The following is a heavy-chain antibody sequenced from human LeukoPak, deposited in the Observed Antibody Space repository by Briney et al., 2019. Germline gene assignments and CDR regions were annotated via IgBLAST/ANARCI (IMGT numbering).Heavy chain of an antibody. CDR3: ARGGDNYDILTQ. J-gene: IGHJ4*02. CDR1: GYTFTGYY. Sequence: ASVKVSCKASGYTFTGYYMHWVRQAPGQGLEWMGWINPNSGGTNYAQKFQGRVTMTRDTSISTAYMELSRLISDDTAIYYCARGGDNYDILTQWGQGTLVTVSS. D-gene: IGHD3-9*01. V-gene: IGHV1-2*02. CDR2: INPNSGGT.